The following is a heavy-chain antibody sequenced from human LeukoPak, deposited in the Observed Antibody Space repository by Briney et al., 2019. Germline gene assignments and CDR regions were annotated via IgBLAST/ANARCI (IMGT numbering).Heavy chain of an antibody. CDR2: INPNSGGT. J-gene: IGHJ6*03. D-gene: IGHD6-19*01. CDR3: AREVALQGSYYTAVAHMDV. Sequence: ASVKVSCKASGYTFTGYYMHWVRQAPGQGLEWMGWINPNSGGTNYAQKFQGRVTMTRDTSISTAYMELSRLRSDDTAVYYCAREVALQGSYYTAVAHMDVWGKGTTVTVSS. CDR1: GYTFTGYY. V-gene: IGHV1-2*02.